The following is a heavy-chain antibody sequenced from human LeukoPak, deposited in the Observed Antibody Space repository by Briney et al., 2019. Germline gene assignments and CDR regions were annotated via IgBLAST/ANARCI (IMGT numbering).Heavy chain of an antibody. D-gene: IGHD3-10*01. CDR1: GGIFSSYA. J-gene: IGHJ6*03. Sequence: SVKVSCKASGGIFSSYAISWLRQAPGQGLEWMGGIIPIFGTANYAPKFQGRVTITADESTNTAYMELSSLRAEDTAVYYCERDSRTAHYYGSGSSSGYYYYYYMDVWGKRTTVTISS. V-gene: IGHV1-69*01. CDR2: IIPIFGTA. CDR3: ERDSRTAHYYGSGSSSGYYYYYYMDV.